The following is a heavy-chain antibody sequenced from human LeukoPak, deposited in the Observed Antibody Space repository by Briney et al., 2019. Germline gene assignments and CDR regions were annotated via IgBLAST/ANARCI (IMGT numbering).Heavy chain of an antibody. V-gene: IGHV3-74*01. D-gene: IGHD3-3*01. Sequence: GGSLRLSCAASGFTFRSYWMHWVRQAPGKGLVWVSRINSDGRTTNYADSVKGRFTISRDNAKNTLYLQINSLRAEDTAVYYCARAPYFDFWSGYPPDYWGQGTLVTVSS. CDR2: INSDGRTT. CDR3: ARAPYFDFWSGYPPDY. J-gene: IGHJ4*02. CDR1: GFTFRSYW.